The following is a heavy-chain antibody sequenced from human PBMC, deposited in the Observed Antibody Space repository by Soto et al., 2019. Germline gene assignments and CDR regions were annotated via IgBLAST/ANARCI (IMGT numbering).Heavy chain of an antibody. CDR1: GYSISSSNW. CDR2: IYYSGST. Sequence: SETLSLTCAVSGYSISSSNWWGWIRQPPGKGLEWIGYIYYSGSTYYNPSLKSRVTMSVDTSKNQFSLKLSSVTAVDTAVYYCARTISEVGDYYYYYMDVWGKGTTVTVSS. CDR3: ARTISEVGDYYYYYMDV. D-gene: IGHD3-10*01. V-gene: IGHV4-28*01. J-gene: IGHJ6*03.